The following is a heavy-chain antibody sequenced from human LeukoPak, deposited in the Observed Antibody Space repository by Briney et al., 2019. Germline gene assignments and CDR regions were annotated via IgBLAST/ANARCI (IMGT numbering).Heavy chain of an antibody. CDR3: AKDIEAAYYYYYYMDV. CDR1: GFTFSSYA. V-gene: IGHV3-23*01. CDR2: ISGSGGST. D-gene: IGHD6-13*01. Sequence: GGSLRLSCAASGFTFSSYAMSWVRQAPGKGLEWVSAISGSGGSTYYADSVKGRLTISRDNSKNTLYLQMNSLRAEDTAVYYCAKDIEAAYYYYYYMDVWGKGTTVTVSS. J-gene: IGHJ6*03.